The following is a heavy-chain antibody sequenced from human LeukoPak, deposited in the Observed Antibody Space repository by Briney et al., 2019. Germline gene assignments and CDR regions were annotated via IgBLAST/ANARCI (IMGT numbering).Heavy chain of an antibody. V-gene: IGHV4-59*11. CDR1: GGSISSHY. CDR2: IYYTGST. CDR3: ARESLNSDTSGYWGTKDSVFDY. Sequence: SETLSLTCTVSGGSISSHYWSWIRQPPGKGLEWIGFIYYTGSTNYNPSLNSRVTISVDTSNNQFSLNLSSVTAADTAVYYCARESLNSDTSGYWGTKDSVFDYWGKGTLVTVSS. J-gene: IGHJ4*02. D-gene: IGHD3-22*01.